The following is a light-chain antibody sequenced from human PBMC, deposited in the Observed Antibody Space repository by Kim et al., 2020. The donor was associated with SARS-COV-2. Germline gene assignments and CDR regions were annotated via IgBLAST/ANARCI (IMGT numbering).Light chain of an antibody. J-gene: IGLJ3*02. CDR3: QVWDDSNGLTWV. CDR2: YDS. CDR1: NSRDKR. Sequence: PGKTAQISCGGNNSRDKRVPWYQQKTGQAPVLVIYYDSDRPSGIPERFSGSNAGNAATLIISRVEVGDEADYYCQVWDDSNGLTWVFGGGTQLTVL. V-gene: IGLV3-21*04.